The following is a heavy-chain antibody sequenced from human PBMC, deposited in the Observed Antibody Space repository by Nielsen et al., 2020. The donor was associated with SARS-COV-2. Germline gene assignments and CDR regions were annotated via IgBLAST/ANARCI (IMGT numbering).Heavy chain of an antibody. CDR3: AKGRDNYYYDSWYYFDY. CDR2: IYTGGTGT. D-gene: IGHD3-22*01. Sequence: GESLKISCAASGFTFSSYAMSWVRQAPGKGLEWVSVIYTGGTGTHYADSVKGRFSISRDSSKNTLYLQMNSLRAEDTAVYYCAKGRDNYYYDSWYYFDYWGQGSLVTVSS. CDR1: GFTFSSYA. J-gene: IGHJ4*02. V-gene: IGHV3-23*03.